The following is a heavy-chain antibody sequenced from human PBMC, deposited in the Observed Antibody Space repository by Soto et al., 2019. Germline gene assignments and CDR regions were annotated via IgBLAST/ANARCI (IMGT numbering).Heavy chain of an antibody. CDR3: ARVRYGDFSFQY. CDR1: GYTFTTFH. D-gene: IGHD4-17*01. CDR2: INLDTGDS. Sequence: ASVKVSCKASGYTFTTFHLYWVRLAPGQGLEWMGWINLDTGDSEYGQKFQGRVTLTRDTSMTTAYMELSSLTSDDTAIYFCARVRYGDFSFQYWGQGTPVTVSS. V-gene: IGHV1-2*02. J-gene: IGHJ4*02.